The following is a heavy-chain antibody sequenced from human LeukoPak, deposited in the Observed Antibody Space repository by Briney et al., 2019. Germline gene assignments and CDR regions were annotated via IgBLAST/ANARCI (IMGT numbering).Heavy chain of an antibody. V-gene: IGHV3-48*01. CDR2: ISSSSSTI. J-gene: IGHJ5*02. Sequence: GGSLRLSCAASGFTFSSYSMNWVRQAPGKGLEWVSYISSSSSTIYYADSVKGRFTISRDTSKNTLYLQMSSLEVEDTAVYYCSGALAAWGQGTLVTVSS. CDR3: SGALAA. CDR1: GFTFSSYS.